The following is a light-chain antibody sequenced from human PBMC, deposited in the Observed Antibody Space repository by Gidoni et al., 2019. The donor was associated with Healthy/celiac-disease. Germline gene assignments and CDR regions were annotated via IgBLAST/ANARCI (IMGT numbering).Light chain of an antibody. V-gene: IGKV4-1*01. CDR1: QSVLYRSNNKNY. Sequence: DIVMTQSPYSLAVSRGERATINCKSSQSVLYRSNNKNYLAWYQQKPGQPPKLLIYWASTRESGVPDRFSGSGSGTDFTLTISSLQAEDVAVYYCQQYYSTPTFGQGTKVEIK. CDR2: WAS. CDR3: QQYYSTPT. J-gene: IGKJ1*01.